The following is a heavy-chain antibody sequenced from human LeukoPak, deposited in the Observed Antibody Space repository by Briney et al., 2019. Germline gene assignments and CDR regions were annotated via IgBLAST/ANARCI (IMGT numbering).Heavy chain of an antibody. V-gene: IGHV3-7*04. D-gene: IGHD5-12*01. CDR2: INQDGSGK. J-gene: IGHJ4*02. Sequence: PGGSLRLSCVASGFTLSNYWMGWVRRAPGKGLDWVASINQDGSGKYYVDSVKGRFTVSRDIAKNSLYLQMSSLRAEDTAVYYCARASSGSYDYWGQGNMVTVSS. CDR1: GFTLSNYW. CDR3: ARASSGSYDY.